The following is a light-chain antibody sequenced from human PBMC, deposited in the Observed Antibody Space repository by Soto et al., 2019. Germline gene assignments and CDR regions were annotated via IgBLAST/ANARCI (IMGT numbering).Light chain of an antibody. V-gene: IGLV2-8*01. Sequence: QSALTQPPSASGSPGQSVTSSCTGTSSDVGAYKYVSWYQHHPGKAPKLVIYDVSERPSGVPDRFSGSKSGNTASLTVSGLQAEDEADYFCLSYTRSTIDVLGTGTKLTVL. CDR2: DVS. CDR1: SSDVGAYKY. CDR3: LSYTRSTIDV. J-gene: IGLJ1*01.